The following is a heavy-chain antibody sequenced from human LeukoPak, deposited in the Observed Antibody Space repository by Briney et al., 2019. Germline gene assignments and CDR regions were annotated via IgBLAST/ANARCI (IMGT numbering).Heavy chain of an antibody. Sequence: PSETLSLTCTVSGGSISSGGYYWSWIRQHPGKGLEWIGYIYYSGSTYYNPSLKSRVTISVDTSKNQFSLKLSSVTAADTAVYYCAGKTPYYYYGMDVWGQGTTVTVSS. V-gene: IGHV4-31*03. CDR3: AGKTPYYYYGMDV. J-gene: IGHJ6*02. CDR2: IYYSGST. CDR1: GGSISSGGYY.